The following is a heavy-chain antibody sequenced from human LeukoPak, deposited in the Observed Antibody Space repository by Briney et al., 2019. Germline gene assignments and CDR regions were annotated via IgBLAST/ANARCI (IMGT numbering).Heavy chain of an antibody. CDR2: IYISGST. Sequence: SETLSLTCIVSSGSISSDYWSWIRQAAGKGLEWIGRIYISGSTNYNPSFKSRVTISLDKSKKQFSLNLNSVTAADTAVYYWSRGGTYGSGSIRHTTLDYWGQGALVTVSS. J-gene: IGHJ4*02. V-gene: IGHV4-4*07. CDR3: SRGGTYGSGSIRHTTLDY. D-gene: IGHD3-10*01. CDR1: SGSISSDY.